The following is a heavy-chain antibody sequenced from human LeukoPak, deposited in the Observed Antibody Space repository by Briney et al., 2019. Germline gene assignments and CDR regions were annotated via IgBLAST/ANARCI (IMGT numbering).Heavy chain of an antibody. CDR2: IYSSGST. CDR1: GGSINTYY. J-gene: IGHJ4*02. CDR3: ARHPSAVAGKTFDC. Sequence: SETLSLTCTVSGGSINTYYWSWVRQPPGKGLEWIGYIYSSGSTNYNPFLKTRVTMSVDTSKNQFSLKLSSVTAADTAVYYCARHPSAVAGKTFDCWGQGTLVTVSS. V-gene: IGHV4-59*08. D-gene: IGHD6-19*01.